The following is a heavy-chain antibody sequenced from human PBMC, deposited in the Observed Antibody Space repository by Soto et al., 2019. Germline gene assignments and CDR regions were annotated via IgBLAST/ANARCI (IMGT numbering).Heavy chain of an antibody. CDR3: ARDRRDGAAL. V-gene: IGHV3-66*01. D-gene: IGHD2-15*01. Sequence: EVQVVESGGGLVQPGGSLRLSCAASGFYVSNYYMSWFRQAPGKGLEWVSVIYRGGERYYADSVQGRFTTSRDISRNSLDLQKDSVRVDDTSVYYCARDRRDGAALWGQGVVVTVSS. CDR1: GFYVSNYY. J-gene: IGHJ4*02. CDR2: IYRGGER.